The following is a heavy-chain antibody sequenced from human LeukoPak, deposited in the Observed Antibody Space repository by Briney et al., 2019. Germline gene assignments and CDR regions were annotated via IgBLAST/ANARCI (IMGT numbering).Heavy chain of an antibody. Sequence: GGSLRLSCAASGFQFGTSEMNWVRQAPGKGLEWVSYISSLGTKIYYADSVRGRFTMSRDNAKNSLYLQMDSLRAEDTAIYYCARERVTTGGDACDIWGQGTMVTVSS. J-gene: IGHJ3*02. D-gene: IGHD4-11*01. CDR1: GFQFGTSE. CDR3: ARERVTTGGDACDI. V-gene: IGHV3-48*03. CDR2: ISSLGTKI.